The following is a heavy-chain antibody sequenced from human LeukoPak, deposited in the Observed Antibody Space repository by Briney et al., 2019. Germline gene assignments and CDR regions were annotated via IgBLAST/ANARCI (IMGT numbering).Heavy chain of an antibody. CDR2: IYTSGST. J-gene: IGHJ4*02. V-gene: IGHV4-4*07. CDR1: GGSISTYY. D-gene: IGHD3-10*01. Sequence: SETLSFTCTVSGGSISTYYWSWIRQPAGKGLEWIGRIYTSGSTNYNPSLKSRVTMSVDTSKNQFSLKLSSVTAADTAVYYCARSASYYGAGYYFDYWGQGTLVTVSS. CDR3: ARSASYYGAGYYFDY.